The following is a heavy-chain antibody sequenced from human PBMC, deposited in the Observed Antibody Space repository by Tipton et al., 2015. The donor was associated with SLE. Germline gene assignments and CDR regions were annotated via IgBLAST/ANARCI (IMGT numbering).Heavy chain of an antibody. CDR1: GGSISSDY. Sequence: TLSLTCIVSGGSISSDYWSWIRQPPGKGLEWIGDIYYSGSTRYDPSLNSRVTILVDTSTNQFSLWLTSVTAADTAVYFCARDRGGGSKVWGKGKLVTVSS. CDR3: ARDRGGGSKV. D-gene: IGHD3-16*01. V-gene: IGHV4-59*01. CDR2: IYYSGST. J-gene: IGHJ4*02.